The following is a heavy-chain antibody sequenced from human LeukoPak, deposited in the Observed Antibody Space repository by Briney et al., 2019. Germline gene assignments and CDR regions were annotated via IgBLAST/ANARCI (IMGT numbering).Heavy chain of an antibody. CDR3: ARHEPYSSSWYY. V-gene: IGHV4-59*08. D-gene: IGHD6-13*01. J-gene: IGHJ4*02. Sequence: PSETLSLTCTVSGGSISSYYWSWIRQPPGKGLEWIGYIYYSGSTNYNPSLKSRVTISVDTSKNQFSLKLSSVTAADTAVYYCARHEPYSSSWYYWGQGTLVTVSS. CDR2: IYYSGST. CDR1: GGSISSYY.